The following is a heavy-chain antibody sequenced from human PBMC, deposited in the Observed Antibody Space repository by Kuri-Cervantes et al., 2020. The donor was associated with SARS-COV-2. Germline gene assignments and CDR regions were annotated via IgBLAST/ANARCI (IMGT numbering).Heavy chain of an antibody. V-gene: IGHV3-48*01. CDR2: ISASSGRI. Sequence: GESLKISCAASGFFLSAYNMNWVRQAPGRGLEWVSYISASSGRIYYADSVKGRFTISRDNARNSLYLQMNSLRAEDTAVYYCARETPRIGAYHDHWGQGTLVTVSS. CDR3: ARETPRIGAYHDH. J-gene: IGHJ4*02. CDR1: GFFLSAYN. D-gene: IGHD3-3*01.